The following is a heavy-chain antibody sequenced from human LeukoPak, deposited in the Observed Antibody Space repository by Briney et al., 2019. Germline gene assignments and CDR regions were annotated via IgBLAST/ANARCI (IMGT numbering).Heavy chain of an antibody. CDR2: IIPIFGTA. D-gene: IGHD2-2*01. CDR3: ARTVVVPAATPPHYYYYYMDV. CDR1: GGTFSSYA. Sequence: SVKVSCKASGGTFSSYAISWVRQAPGQGLEWMGGIIPIFGTANYAQKFQGRVTITADESTSAAYMELSSLRSEDTAVYYCARTVVVPAATPPHYYYYYMDVWGKGTTVTVSS. J-gene: IGHJ6*03. V-gene: IGHV1-69*13.